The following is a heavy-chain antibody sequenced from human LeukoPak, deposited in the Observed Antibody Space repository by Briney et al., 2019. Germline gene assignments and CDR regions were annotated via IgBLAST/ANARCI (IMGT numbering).Heavy chain of an antibody. CDR2: ISYDGSNK. CDR3: AKDLTAAAANGNWFDP. CDR1: GFTFSSYG. V-gene: IGHV3-30*18. J-gene: IGHJ5*02. D-gene: IGHD6-13*01. Sequence: GRSLRLSCAASGFTFSSYGMHWVRQAPGKGLEWVAVISYDGSNKYYADSVKGQFTISRDNSKNTLYLQMNSLRAEDTAVYYCAKDLTAAAANGNWFDPWGQGTLVTVSS.